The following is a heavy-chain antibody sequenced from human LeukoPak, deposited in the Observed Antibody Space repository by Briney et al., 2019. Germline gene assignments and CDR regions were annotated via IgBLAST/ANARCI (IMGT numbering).Heavy chain of an antibody. Sequence: ASVKVSCTASGYTFTGYYMHWVRQAPGQGLEWMGRINPNSGGTNYAQKFQGRVTMTRDTSISTAYMELSRLRSDDTAVYYCARGGSGYYMFDPWGQGTLVTVSS. CDR2: INPNSGGT. CDR1: GYTFTGYY. V-gene: IGHV1-2*06. CDR3: ARGGSGYYMFDP. J-gene: IGHJ5*02. D-gene: IGHD3-3*01.